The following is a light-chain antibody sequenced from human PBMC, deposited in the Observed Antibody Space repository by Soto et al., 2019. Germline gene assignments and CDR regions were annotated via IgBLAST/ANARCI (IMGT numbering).Light chain of an antibody. Sequence: EIVLTQSPGTLSLSPGERATLSCRASQSVSNKYLAWYQQKPGQGPRLLIYGASSRATGIPDRFSGSGSGTDFTLTISRLEPEDFAVYYCQQYGSSPRTFGQGTRLEIK. J-gene: IGKJ5*01. V-gene: IGKV3-20*01. CDR3: QQYGSSPRT. CDR1: QSVSNKY. CDR2: GAS.